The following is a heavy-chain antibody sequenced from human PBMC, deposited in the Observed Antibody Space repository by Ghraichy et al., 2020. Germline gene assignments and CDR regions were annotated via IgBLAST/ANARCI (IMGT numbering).Heavy chain of an antibody. CDR3: ARPGAGSGWYYFDY. J-gene: IGHJ4*02. V-gene: IGHV4-34*01. Sequence: ETLSLTCAVYGGSFSGYYWTWIRQSPGKGLEWIGEIDDSGNTKYNPSLKSRVTISVDRSMNQFSLKLSSVTAADTAVYYCARPGAGSGWYYFDYWGQGNLVTVSS. CDR1: GGSFSGYY. D-gene: IGHD6-19*01. CDR2: IDDSGNT.